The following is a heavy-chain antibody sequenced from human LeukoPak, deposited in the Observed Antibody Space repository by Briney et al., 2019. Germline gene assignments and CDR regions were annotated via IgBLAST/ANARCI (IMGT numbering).Heavy chain of an antibody. J-gene: IGHJ6*02. CDR1: GFTFSSYA. V-gene: IGHV3-23*01. CDR3: AQVMAYYYGMGV. D-gene: IGHD5-24*01. Sequence: GGSLRLSCAASGFTFSSYAMSWVRQAPGKGLEWVSAISGSGGSTYYADSVKGRFTISRDNSKDTLYLQMNSLRAEDTAVYYCAQVMAYYYGMGVWGQGTTVTVSS. CDR2: ISGSGGST.